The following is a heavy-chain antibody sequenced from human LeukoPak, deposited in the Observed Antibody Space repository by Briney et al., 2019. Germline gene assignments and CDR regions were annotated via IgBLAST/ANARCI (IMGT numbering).Heavy chain of an antibody. Sequence: SETLSLTCAVSGGSITNYYWSWIRQPPEQGLEWIGYIHHSGSTNYNPSLKSRVSISVDMSTNQFSLKLTSVTAADTAVYYCARHSRTYYDFDYWGQGTLVTVSS. D-gene: IGHD1-26*01. CDR3: ARHSRTYYDFDY. J-gene: IGHJ4*02. CDR2: IHHSGST. V-gene: IGHV4-59*08. CDR1: GGSITNYY.